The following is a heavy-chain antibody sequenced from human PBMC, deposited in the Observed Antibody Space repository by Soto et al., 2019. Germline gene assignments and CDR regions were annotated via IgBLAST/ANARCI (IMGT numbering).Heavy chain of an antibody. Sequence: PGGSLRLSCAASGFTFSSYAMSWVRQAPGKGLEWVSAISGSGGSTYYADSVKGRFTISRDNSKNTLYLQMNSLRAEDTAVYYCAKGYSSGWYSVYYYYGMDVWGQGPTVTVSS. CDR2: ISGSGGST. CDR1: GFTFSSYA. D-gene: IGHD6-19*01. V-gene: IGHV3-23*01. J-gene: IGHJ6*02. CDR3: AKGYSSGWYSVYYYYGMDV.